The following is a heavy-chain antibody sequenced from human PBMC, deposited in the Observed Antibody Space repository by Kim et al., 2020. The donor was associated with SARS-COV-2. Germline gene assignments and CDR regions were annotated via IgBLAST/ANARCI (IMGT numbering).Heavy chain of an antibody. J-gene: IGHJ6*03. CDR1: GGSVSSHF. CDR3: ARFVVVPSGSSAFYHYMDV. V-gene: IGHV4-59*02. Sequence: SETLSLTCLVSGGSVSSHFWTWIRQTPGKGLEWMGYIYDSGQTNYSPSLKSRVTISQDTSKNHFSLKLTSLTAADTAVYYCARFVVVPSGSSAFYHYMDV. D-gene: IGHD2-2*01. CDR2: IYDSGQT.